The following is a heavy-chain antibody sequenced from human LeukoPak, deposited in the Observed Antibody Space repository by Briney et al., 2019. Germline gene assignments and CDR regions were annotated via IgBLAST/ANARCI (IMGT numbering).Heavy chain of an antibody. V-gene: IGHV3-9*01. CDR3: ARDKAPLYSGYDWDLDF. J-gene: IGHJ4*02. CDR2: ISWNSAYI. D-gene: IGHD5-12*01. Sequence: GRSLRLSCAASGFTFHHYAIHWVRQVPGKGLEWVSGISWNSAYIGYADSVKGRFTISRDNAKNSVYLQMNSLRAEDTALYYCARDKAPLYSGYDWDLDFWGQGTMVTVSS. CDR1: GFTFHHYA.